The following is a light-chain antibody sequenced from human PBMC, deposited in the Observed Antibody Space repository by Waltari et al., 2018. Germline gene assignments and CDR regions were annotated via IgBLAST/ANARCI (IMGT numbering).Light chain of an antibody. Sequence: ITCRASKIISSLLAWYQQKPGTAPKLLIYKASTLESGVPSRFSGSGSGTEFTLTINSLQPDDFATYYCQQYNGYCTFGQGTKVEIK. CDR1: KIISSL. CDR3: QQYNGYCT. V-gene: IGKV1-5*03. CDR2: KAS. J-gene: IGKJ1*01.